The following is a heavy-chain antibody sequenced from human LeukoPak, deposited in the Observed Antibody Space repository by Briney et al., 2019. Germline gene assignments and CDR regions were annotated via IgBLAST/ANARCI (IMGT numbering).Heavy chain of an antibody. CDR2: INPSGGGT. CDR1: GYTFTSYY. Sequence: ASVKVSCKASGYTFTSYYMHWVRQAPGQELEWMGVINPSGGGTSYAQKFQGRVTMTRDTSTSTVYMELSSLRSDDTAVYYCARDRRITMVRGAGWFDPWGQGTLVTVSS. V-gene: IGHV1-46*01. CDR3: ARDRRITMVRGAGWFDP. D-gene: IGHD3-10*01. J-gene: IGHJ5*02.